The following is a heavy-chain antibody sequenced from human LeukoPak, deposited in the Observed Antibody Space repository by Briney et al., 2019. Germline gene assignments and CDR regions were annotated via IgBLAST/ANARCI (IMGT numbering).Heavy chain of an antibody. CDR1: GFTFSSYA. V-gene: IGHV3-23*01. D-gene: IGHD1-14*01. Sequence: PGGSLRLSCAASGFTFSSYAMSWVRQAPGKGLEWVSAISGSGGSTFYADSVKGRFTISRDNSKNTLYLQMNSLRAEDTAVYYCATHPKILNQGYWGQGTLVTVSS. CDR3: ATHPKILNQGY. J-gene: IGHJ4*02. CDR2: ISGSGGST.